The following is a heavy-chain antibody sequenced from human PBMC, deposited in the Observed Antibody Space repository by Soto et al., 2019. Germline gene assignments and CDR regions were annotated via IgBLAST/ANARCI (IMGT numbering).Heavy chain of an antibody. CDR2: IYNSGST. V-gene: IGHV4-4*07. J-gene: IGHJ5*02. Sequence: LETLSLTCPFSGFSLSGYDWILIRPPAGKGLEWIGHIYNSGSTNYNPSLKSRVTMSVDTSKNQFSLRLSSVTAADTAVYYCARGGCSGGSCYPPEVFWFDPWGQGTRVSVSA. D-gene: IGHD2-15*01. CDR3: ARGGCSGGSCYPPEVFWFDP. CDR1: GFSLSGYD.